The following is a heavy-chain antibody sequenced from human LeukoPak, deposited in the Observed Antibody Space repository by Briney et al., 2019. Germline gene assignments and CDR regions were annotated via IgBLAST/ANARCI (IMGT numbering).Heavy chain of an antibody. D-gene: IGHD4-17*01. CDR2: INPNSGGT. CDR1: GYTFTGYY. CDR3: ANPPTVTKIRFDS. J-gene: IGHJ5*01. V-gene: IGHV1-2*02. Sequence: SVKVSCKASGYTFTGYYMHWVRQAPGQGLEWMGWINPNSGGTNYAQKFQDRVTMTSDTSISKDYMELSRLISDDTAVYYCANPPTVTKIRFDSWGQGTLVTVSS.